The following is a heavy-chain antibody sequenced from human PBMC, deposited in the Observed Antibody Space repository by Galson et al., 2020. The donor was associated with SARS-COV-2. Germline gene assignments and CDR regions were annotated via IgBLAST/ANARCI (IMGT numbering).Heavy chain of an antibody. CDR3: ARDELRSSSSFLGIYYYYGMDV. D-gene: IGHD6-6*01. J-gene: IGHJ6*02. CDR1: GGSISSGGYY. V-gene: IGHV4-31*03. CDR2: IYYSGST. Sequence: SQTLSLTCTVSGGSISSGGYYWSWIRQHPGKGLEWIGYIYYSGSTYYNPSLKSRVTISVDTSKNQFSLKLSSVTAADTAVYYCARDELRSSSSFLGIYYYYGMDVWGQGTTVTVSS.